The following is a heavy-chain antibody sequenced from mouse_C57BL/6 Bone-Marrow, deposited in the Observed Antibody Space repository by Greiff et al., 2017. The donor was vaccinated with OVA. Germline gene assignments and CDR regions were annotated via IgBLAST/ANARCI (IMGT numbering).Heavy chain of an antibody. CDR1: GISITTGNYR. Sequence: EVQLQQSGPGLVKPSQSVFLTCTVTGISITTGNYRWSWIRPFPGNKLEWIGYIYYSGTITYNPSLTSRTTITRDTPKNQFFLEMNSLTAEDTATYYCAREYSNSYFDYWGQGTTLTVSS. D-gene: IGHD2-5*01. J-gene: IGHJ2*01. CDR2: IYYSGTI. V-gene: IGHV3-5*01. CDR3: AREYSNSYFDY.